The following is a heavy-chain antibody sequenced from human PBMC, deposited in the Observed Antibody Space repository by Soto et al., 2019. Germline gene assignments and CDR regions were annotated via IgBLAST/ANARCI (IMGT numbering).Heavy chain of an antibody. Sequence: QVQLVQSGAEVKKPGSSVKVSCKASGGTFSSYAISWVRQAPGQGLEWMGGIIPIFGTANYAQKFQGRVTITADESTRTGYMELSSLRSEDTAVYYCARDHRGYCSGGSCYSPFDYWGQGTLVTVSS. CDR3: ARDHRGYCSGGSCYSPFDY. J-gene: IGHJ4*02. CDR1: GGTFSSYA. CDR2: IIPIFGTA. V-gene: IGHV1-69*01. D-gene: IGHD2-15*01.